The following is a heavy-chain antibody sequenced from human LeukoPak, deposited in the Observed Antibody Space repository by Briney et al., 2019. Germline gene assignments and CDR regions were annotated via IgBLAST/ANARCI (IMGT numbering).Heavy chain of an antibody. D-gene: IGHD3-10*01. CDR3: AREDYYRGMDV. V-gene: IGHV3-53*01. CDR2: IYSGGST. J-gene: IGHJ6*02. CDR1: GFTVSSNY. Sequence: GGSLRLSCAASGFTVSSNYMSWVRQAPGKGLEWVSVIYSGGSTYYADSVKGRFTISRDNSKNTLYLQMNSLRAEDTAVYYCAREDYYRGMDVWGQGTTVTVSS.